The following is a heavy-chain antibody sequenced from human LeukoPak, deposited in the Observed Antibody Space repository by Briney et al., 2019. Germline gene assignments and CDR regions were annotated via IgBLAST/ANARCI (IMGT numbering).Heavy chain of an antibody. V-gene: IGHV5-51*01. J-gene: IGHJ5*02. CDR2: IYPGDSRT. CDR3: ASRKFSSTWSDP. CDR1: GHGFSDSW. D-gene: IGHD6-6*01. Sequence: PGESLKMSCTGYGHGFSDSWIGWVRQVPGKGLEWIGVIYPGDSRTRYSPSFRGQFTISVDKSISTAYLQWGSLKASDTAMYYCASRKFSSTWSDPWGQGTLVTVSP.